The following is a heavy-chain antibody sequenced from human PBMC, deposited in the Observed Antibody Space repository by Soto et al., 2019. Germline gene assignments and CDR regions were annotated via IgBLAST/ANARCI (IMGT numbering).Heavy chain of an antibody. CDR3: AGNFGELLWSNY. V-gene: IGHV1-69*13. J-gene: IGHJ4*02. D-gene: IGHD3-10*01. Sequence: SVKVSCKASGGTFSSYAISWVRQAPGQGLEWMGGIIPIFGTANYAQKFQGRVTITADESTSTAYMELSSLRSEDTAVYYCAGNFGELLWSNYWGRGTLVTVSS. CDR1: GGTFSSYA. CDR2: IIPIFGTA.